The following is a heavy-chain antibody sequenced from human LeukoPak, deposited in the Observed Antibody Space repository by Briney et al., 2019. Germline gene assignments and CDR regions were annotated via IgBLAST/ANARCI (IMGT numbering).Heavy chain of an antibody. D-gene: IGHD1-26*01. J-gene: IGHJ4*02. V-gene: IGHV4-34*01. Sequence: KSSETLSLTCAVYGGSFSGYYWSWIRQPPGKGLEWIGEINHSGSTNYNPSLKSRVTISVDTSKNQFSLKVNSVTAADTAVYYCARDRRQWELRGDFDCLGQGTLVTVSS. CDR3: ARDRRQWELRGDFDC. CDR2: INHSGST. CDR1: GGSFSGYY.